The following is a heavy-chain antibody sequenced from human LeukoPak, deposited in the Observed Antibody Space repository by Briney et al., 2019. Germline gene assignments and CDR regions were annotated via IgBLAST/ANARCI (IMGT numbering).Heavy chain of an antibody. V-gene: IGHV4-34*01. Sequence: PSETLSLTCAVYGGSFSGYYWSWIRQPPGKGLEWIGEINHSGSTNYNPSLKSRVTISVDTSKNQFSLKLSSVTAADTAVYYCARSVVIPNFQYYYYYYMDVWGKGTTVTISS. J-gene: IGHJ6*03. CDR1: GGSFSGYY. CDR3: ARSVVIPNFQYYYYYYMDV. CDR2: INHSGST. D-gene: IGHD2-2*01.